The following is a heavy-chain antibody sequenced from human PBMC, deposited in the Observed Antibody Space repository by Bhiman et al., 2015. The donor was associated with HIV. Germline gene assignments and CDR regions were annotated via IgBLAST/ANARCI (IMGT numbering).Heavy chain of an antibody. Sequence: EVRLVESGGGLVQPGGSLRLSCAASGFTFNNYEMNWVRQAPGKGLEWVSSISSSSRYIYYADSVKGRFTISRDNTKNSLFLQMNSLRAEDTAVYFCARETHMDVWGKGTTVTVSS. CDR1: GFTFNNYE. CDR2: ISSSSRYI. J-gene: IGHJ6*03. V-gene: IGHV3-21*01. CDR3: ARETHMDV.